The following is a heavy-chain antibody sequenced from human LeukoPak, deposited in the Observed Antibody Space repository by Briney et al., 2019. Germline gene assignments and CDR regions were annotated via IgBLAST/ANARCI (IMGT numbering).Heavy chain of an antibody. D-gene: IGHD2-21*02. V-gene: IGHV3-74*01. Sequence: PGGSLRLSCAVSGFSVSKNYMNWVRQAPGKGLEWVSRIDDVGSGTSYADSVKGRFTISRDDAKNTVYLQMNSLRAEDTAVYYCATVFDFWGQGTLVTVSS. CDR2: IDDVGSGT. CDR1: GFSVSKNY. CDR3: ATVFDF. J-gene: IGHJ5*01.